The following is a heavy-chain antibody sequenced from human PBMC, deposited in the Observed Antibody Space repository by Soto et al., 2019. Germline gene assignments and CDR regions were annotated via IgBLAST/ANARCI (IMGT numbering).Heavy chain of an antibody. V-gene: IGHV3-11*01. CDR2: ISGSGTVI. D-gene: IGHD6-13*01. J-gene: IGHJ4*02. Sequence: QVQLVESGGGLVKPGESLRLSCAASGFIFSGNYMSWIRQAPGKGLEWLSYISGSGTVIYYAESVKGRFTISRDNAKNSLFLQMNSLRADDPAVYYCARIGLAAADFDYWAREPWSPSPQ. CDR3: ARIGLAAADFDY. CDR1: GFIFSGNY.